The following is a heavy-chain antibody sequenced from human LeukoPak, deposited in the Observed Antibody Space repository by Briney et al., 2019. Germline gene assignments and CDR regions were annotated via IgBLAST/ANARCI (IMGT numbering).Heavy chain of an antibody. CDR3: ARDLTGPIAVAGDFDY. CDR1: GYTFTSYG. Sequence: ASVKVSCKASGYTFTSYGISWVRQAPGQGLEWMGWISAYNGNTNYAQKLQGRVTMTTDTSTSTAYMELRSLRSGDTAVYYCARDLTGPIAVAGDFDYWGQGTLVTVSS. CDR2: ISAYNGNT. D-gene: IGHD6-19*01. J-gene: IGHJ4*02. V-gene: IGHV1-18*01.